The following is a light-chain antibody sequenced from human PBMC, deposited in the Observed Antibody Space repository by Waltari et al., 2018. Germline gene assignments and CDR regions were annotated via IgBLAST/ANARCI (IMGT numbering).Light chain of an antibody. Sequence: QSALTQPRSVSGSPGQSVTISCPGTSSDVGGYNYVSWYQQHPGKAPQLMSYDVNKRPSGVPDRFSGSRSGNAASLTISGLQAEDEADYYCYSYAGTATGVFGGGTKLTVL. CDR2: DVN. CDR1: SSDVGGYNY. V-gene: IGLV2-11*01. J-gene: IGLJ3*02. CDR3: YSYAGTATGV.